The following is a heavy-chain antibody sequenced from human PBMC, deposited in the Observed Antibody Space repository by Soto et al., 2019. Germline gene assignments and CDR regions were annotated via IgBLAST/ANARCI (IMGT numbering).Heavy chain of an antibody. CDR2: ISYDGSNK. V-gene: IGHV3-30*14. J-gene: IGHJ4*02. CDR3: ARGVPGSPFAN. D-gene: IGHD1-26*01. CDR1: GFTFDDYA. Sequence: GGSLRLSCAASGFTFDDYAMHWVRQAPGKGLEWVAVISYDGSNKYYADSVKGRFTISRDNSKNTLYLQMNSLRAEDTAVYYCARGVPGSPFANWGQGALVTVSS.